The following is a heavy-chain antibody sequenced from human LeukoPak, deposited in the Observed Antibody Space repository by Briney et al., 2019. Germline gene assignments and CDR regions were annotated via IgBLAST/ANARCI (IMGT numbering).Heavy chain of an antibody. J-gene: IGHJ6*03. Sequence: SETLSLTCAVSGYSISSGYYWGWIRQPPGKGLKWIGSIYHSGSTYYNPSLKSRVTISVDTSKNQFSLKLSSVTAADTAVYYCARQYCSGGSCYYYYYYMDVWGKGTTVTVSS. CDR2: IYHSGST. V-gene: IGHV4-38-2*01. D-gene: IGHD2-15*01. CDR1: GYSISSGYY. CDR3: ARQYCSGGSCYYYYYYMDV.